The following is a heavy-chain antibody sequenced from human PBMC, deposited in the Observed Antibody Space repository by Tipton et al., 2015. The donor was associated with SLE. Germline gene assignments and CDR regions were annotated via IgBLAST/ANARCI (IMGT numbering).Heavy chain of an antibody. D-gene: IGHD5-24*01. Sequence: SLRLSCAVYGGSVSGYYWTWVRQAPGKGLEWVSRVNTDGSNGDYADSVKGRFTISRDNAKNTVYLQMNTLRAEDTAVYFCGLYGIGSIIIDYWGEGTLVTVSS. V-gene: IGHV3-74*01. CDR1: GGSVSGYY. CDR3: GLYGIGSIIIDY. CDR2: VNTDGSNG. J-gene: IGHJ4*02.